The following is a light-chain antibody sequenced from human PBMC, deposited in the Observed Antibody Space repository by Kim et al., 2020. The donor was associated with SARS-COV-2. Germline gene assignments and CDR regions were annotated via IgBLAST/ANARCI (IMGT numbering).Light chain of an antibody. J-gene: IGLJ7*01. Sequence: QSVLTQAPSASGTPGQRVNIACSGSMSNIGKNPVSWYQHVPGTAPKLLIYGTDERPSGVPDRFFGSKSGTSASLAIGGLRSEDEADYYCATWDDSLSGVVFGGGTQLTVL. CDR2: GTD. V-gene: IGLV1-47*01. CDR1: MSNIGKNP. CDR3: ATWDDSLSGVV.